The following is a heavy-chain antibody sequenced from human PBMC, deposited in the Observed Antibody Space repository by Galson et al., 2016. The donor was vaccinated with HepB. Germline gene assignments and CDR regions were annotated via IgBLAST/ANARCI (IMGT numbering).Heavy chain of an antibody. CDR3: ARGATTVTKYNWFDP. V-gene: IGHV3-74*01. CDR1: GFTFSSYW. CDR2: IKSDGSST. Sequence: SLRLSCAASGFTFSSYWMHWVRQAPGKGLVWVSRIKSDGSSTSYADSVKGRFTISRDNAKNTLYLQMNSLTAEDTAVYYCARGATTVTKYNWFDPWGQGTLVTVSS. D-gene: IGHD4-11*01. J-gene: IGHJ5*02.